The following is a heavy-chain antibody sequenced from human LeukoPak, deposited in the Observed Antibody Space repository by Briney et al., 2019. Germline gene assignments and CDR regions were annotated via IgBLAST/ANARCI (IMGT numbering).Heavy chain of an antibody. V-gene: IGHV3-21*01. CDR1: GFTFSSYS. Sequence: GGSLRLSCAASGFTFSSYSMNWVRQAPGKGLEWASSISSSSSYIYYADSVKGRFTISRDNAKNSLYLQMNSLRAEDTAVYYCARDHDSSGYRDAFDIWGQGTMVTVSS. J-gene: IGHJ3*02. CDR2: ISSSSSYI. CDR3: ARDHDSSGYRDAFDI. D-gene: IGHD3-22*01.